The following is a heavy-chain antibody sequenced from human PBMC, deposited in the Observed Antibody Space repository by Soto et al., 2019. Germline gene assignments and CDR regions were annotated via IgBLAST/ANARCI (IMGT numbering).Heavy chain of an antibody. CDR1: GFSVNDAW. Sequence: EVLLVESGGGLVKPGESLRLACAASGFSVNDAWMNWVRQAPGEGLEWVGRIQSQADGGTTDYAASMKGRFIISRDDSQNSLFLQINSLETEDTGIYFCTTFYGSNYWGQGTLVTVSS. V-gene: IGHV3-15*07. CDR2: IQSQADGGTT. J-gene: IGHJ4*02. CDR3: TTFYGSNY. D-gene: IGHD4-17*01.